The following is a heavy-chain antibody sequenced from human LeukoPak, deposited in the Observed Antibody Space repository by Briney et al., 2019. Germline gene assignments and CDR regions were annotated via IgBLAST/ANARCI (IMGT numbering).Heavy chain of an antibody. J-gene: IGHJ6*02. CDR1: GFTFSSYG. D-gene: IGHD3-22*01. CDR3: ASLAGDYYDSSGYSIHYYYYGMDV. CDR2: IWYDGSNK. V-gene: IGHV3-33*01. Sequence: GGSLRLSCAVSGFTFSSYGMHWVRQAPGKGLEWVAVIWYDGSNKYYADSVKGRFTISRDNSKNTLYLQMNSLRAEDMAVYYCASLAGDYYDSSGYSIHYYYYGMDVWGQGTTVTVSS.